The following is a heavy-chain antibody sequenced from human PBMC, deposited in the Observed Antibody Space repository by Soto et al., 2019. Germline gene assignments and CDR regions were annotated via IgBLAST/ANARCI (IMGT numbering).Heavy chain of an antibody. CDR1: GGPFSSQA. Sequence: QVQVEQSGAEVKKPGSSLKVSCKTSGGPFSSQAFNWVRQARGHRLEWMGGIIPLLGSTTYAQKFQDRVTFTADESTSTVYMELRSLRSADTATYFCAMSDGPSFYYGIDVWGRGTTVTVSS. J-gene: IGHJ6*02. V-gene: IGHV1-69*01. CDR3: AMSDGPSFYYGIDV. CDR2: IIPLLGST. D-gene: IGHD2-21*01.